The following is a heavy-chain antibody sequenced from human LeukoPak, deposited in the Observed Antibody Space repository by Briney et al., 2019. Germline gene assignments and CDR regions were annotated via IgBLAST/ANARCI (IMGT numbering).Heavy chain of an antibody. CDR1: GGSFSGYY. D-gene: IGHD3-22*01. J-gene: IGHJ6*03. CDR3: ARGYYDSSGPARGDCYYMDV. Sequence: SETLSLTCAVYGGSFSGYYWSWIHQPPGKGLEWIGEINHSGSTNYNPSLKSRVTISVDTSKNQFSLKLSSVTAADTAVYYCARGYYDSSGPARGDCYYMDVWGKGTTVTVSS. V-gene: IGHV4-34*01. CDR2: INHSGST.